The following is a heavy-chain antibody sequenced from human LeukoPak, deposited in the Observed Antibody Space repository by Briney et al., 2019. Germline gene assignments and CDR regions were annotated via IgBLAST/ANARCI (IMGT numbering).Heavy chain of an antibody. V-gene: IGHV4-4*07. J-gene: IGHJ3*02. CDR2: IYTSGST. D-gene: IGHD2-2*01. CDR3: AREVRGCSSQACAFDI. Sequence: SETLSLTFTVSGGSISSYYWSWIRQPAGKGLEWIGRIYTSGSTNYNPSLKSRVTMSVDTSKNQFSLKLSSVTAADTAVYYCAREVRGCSSQACAFDIWGQGTMVTVSS. CDR1: GGSISSYY.